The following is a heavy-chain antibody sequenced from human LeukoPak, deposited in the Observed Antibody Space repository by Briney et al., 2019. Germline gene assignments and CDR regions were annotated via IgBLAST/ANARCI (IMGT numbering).Heavy chain of an antibody. V-gene: IGHV4-61*02. J-gene: IGHJ4*02. Sequence: PSETLSLTCTVSGGSISSGSYYWSWIRQPAGKGLEWIGRIYTSGSTNYNPSLKSRVTISVDTSKNQFSLKLSSVTAADTAVYYCARDIVVVPAARGPFYYFDYWGQGTLVTVSS. CDR1: GGSISSGSYY. CDR3: ARDIVVVPAARGPFYYFDY. D-gene: IGHD2-2*01. CDR2: IYTSGST.